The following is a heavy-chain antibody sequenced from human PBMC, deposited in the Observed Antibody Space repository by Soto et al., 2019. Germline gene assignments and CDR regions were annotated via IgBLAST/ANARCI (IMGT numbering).Heavy chain of an antibody. CDR1: GFTFSNYG. J-gene: IGHJ6*02. Sequence: GGSLRLSCAASGFTFSNYGMHWVRQAPGKGLEWVAVIWYDGSNKYYADSVKGRFTISRDNSKNTLYLQMNSLRAEDTAVYYCARGRRDGYNYYYYGMDVWGQGTTVTVSS. CDR3: ARGRRDGYNYYYYGMDV. D-gene: IGHD5-12*01. V-gene: IGHV3-33*01. CDR2: IWYDGSNK.